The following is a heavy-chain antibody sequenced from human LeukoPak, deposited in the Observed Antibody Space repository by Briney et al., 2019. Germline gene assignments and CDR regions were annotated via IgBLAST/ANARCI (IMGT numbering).Heavy chain of an antibody. J-gene: IGHJ4*02. V-gene: IGHV1-18*04. CDR2: ITAYNGNT. Sequence: ASVKVSCKASGYTFTSYGISWVRQAPGQGLEWMGWITAYNGNTNYAQKLQGRVTMTTDTSTSKAYMELGSLRSNDTAVYYWASDVFTVDTVMAPGNYWGQGTLVTVSS. CDR1: GYTFTSYG. D-gene: IGHD5-18*01. CDR3: ASDVFTVDTVMAPGNY.